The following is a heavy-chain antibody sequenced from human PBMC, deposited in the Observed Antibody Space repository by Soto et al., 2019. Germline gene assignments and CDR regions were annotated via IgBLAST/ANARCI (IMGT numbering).Heavy chain of an antibody. CDR3: AKEYDCSGYYADY. J-gene: IGHJ4*02. Sequence: EAQLLESGGGLVQPGWSLRLSCAASGFTFSSYAMTWVRQAPGKGLEWVSVISGSGGSTYFADSVKGRFTISRDNSKNTLYLRMSSLRAADTAVYYCAKEYDCSGYYADYWGQGTLVTVSS. CDR1: GFTFSSYA. V-gene: IGHV3-23*01. D-gene: IGHD3-22*01. CDR2: ISGSGGST.